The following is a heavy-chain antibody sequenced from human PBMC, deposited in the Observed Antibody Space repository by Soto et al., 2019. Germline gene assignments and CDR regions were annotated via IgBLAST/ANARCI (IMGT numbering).Heavy chain of an antibody. CDR3: ARDYYDSSDYTTNWFDH. Sequence: SETLSLTCTVSGGSISNSRYYWAWIRQPPGKGLEWIGSIYHTGNTYYNPSLRSRVTISVDTSKNQFSLKLTSVTAVDTAVYYCARDYYDSSDYTTNWFDHWGQGTLVTVSS. V-gene: IGHV4-39*01. J-gene: IGHJ5*02. CDR2: IYHTGNT. CDR1: GGSISNSRYY. D-gene: IGHD3-22*01.